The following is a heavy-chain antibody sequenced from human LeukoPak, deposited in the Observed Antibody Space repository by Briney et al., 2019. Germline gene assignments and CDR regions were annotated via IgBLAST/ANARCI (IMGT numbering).Heavy chain of an antibody. J-gene: IGHJ5*02. CDR2: IIPILGIA. D-gene: IGHD5-12*01. Sequence: GSSVKVSCKASGGTFSSYAISWVRQAPGQGLEWMGRIIPILGIANYAQKFQGRVTITADKSTSTAYMELSSLRSEDTAVYYCAALYSGYDLQDENWFDPWGQGTLVTVSS. V-gene: IGHV1-69*04. CDR3: AALYSGYDLQDENWFDP. CDR1: GGTFSSYA.